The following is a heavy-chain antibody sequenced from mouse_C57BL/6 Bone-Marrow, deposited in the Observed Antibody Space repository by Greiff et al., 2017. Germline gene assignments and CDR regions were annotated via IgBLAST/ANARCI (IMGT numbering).Heavy chain of an antibody. D-gene: IGHD1-1*01. CDR3: ASSSTVVAFYYYAMDY. CDR1: GFTFSSYA. Sequence: EVKLMESGGGLVKPGGSLKLSCAASGFTFSSYAMSWVRQTPEKRLEWVATISDGGSYTYYPDNVKGRFTISRDNAKNNLYLQLSHLKSEDTAMYYCASSSTVVAFYYYAMDYWGQGTSVTVSS. V-gene: IGHV5-4*03. J-gene: IGHJ4*01. CDR2: ISDGGSYT.